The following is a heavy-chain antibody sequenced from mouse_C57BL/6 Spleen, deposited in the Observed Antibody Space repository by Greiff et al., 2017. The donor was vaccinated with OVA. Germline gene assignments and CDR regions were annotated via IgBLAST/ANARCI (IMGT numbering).Heavy chain of an antibody. CDR2: IRNKANNHAT. CDR1: GFTFSDAW. CDR3: TRPYGNYRYFDV. J-gene: IGHJ1*03. D-gene: IGHD2-1*01. Sequence: EVQLQESGGGLVQPGGSMKLSCAASGFTFSDAWMDWVRQSPEKGLEWVAEIRNKANNHATYYAESVKGRFTISRDDSKSSVYLQMNSLRAEDTGIYYCTRPYGNYRYFDVWGTGTTVTVSS. V-gene: IGHV6-6*01.